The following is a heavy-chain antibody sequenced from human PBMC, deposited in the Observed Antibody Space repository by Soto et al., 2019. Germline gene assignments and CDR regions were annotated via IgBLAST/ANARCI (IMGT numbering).Heavy chain of an antibody. CDR2: ISISSRTI. CDR3: ARDNGIAGSFDP. D-gene: IGHD6-13*01. V-gene: IGHV3-48*02. CDR1: GFTFRSYS. J-gene: IGHJ5*02. Sequence: EMQLVESGGGLVQPGGSLRLSCAASGFTFRSYSMNWVRQAPGKGLEWVSYISISSRTIYYADSVKGRFTISRDDAKNSRYLQINRLRDEDTSVYYCARDNGIAGSFDPWGRGTIGPVSS.